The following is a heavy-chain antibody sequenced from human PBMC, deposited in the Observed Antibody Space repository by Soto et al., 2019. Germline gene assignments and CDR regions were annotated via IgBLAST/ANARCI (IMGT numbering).Heavy chain of an antibody. D-gene: IGHD2-2*01. V-gene: IGHV3-30*18. J-gene: IGHJ6*02. CDR3: AKDGRDSSISCSRCYGMDV. CDR1: GFTFNNYA. Sequence: GGSLRLSCAASGFTFNNYALQWVSQAPGRGLEWVAVISHDGSNKYYGDSVKGRFTISRDNSENTLYLEMNSLRPEDTAVYYCAKDGRDSSISCSRCYGMDVWGQGTTVTVSS. CDR2: ISHDGSNK.